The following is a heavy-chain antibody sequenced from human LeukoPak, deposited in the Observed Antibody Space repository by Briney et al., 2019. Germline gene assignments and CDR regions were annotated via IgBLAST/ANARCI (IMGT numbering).Heavy chain of an antibody. CDR3: ARDPFPFDYGDYFDY. CDR2: ISAYNGNT. D-gene: IGHD4-17*01. Sequence: ASAKVSCKASGYTFTSYGISWVRQAPGQGLEWMGWISAYNGNTNYAQKLQGRVTMTTDTSTSTAYMELRSLRSDDTAVYYCARDPFPFDYGDYFDYWGQGTLVTVSS. CDR1: GYTFTSYG. V-gene: IGHV1-18*01. J-gene: IGHJ4*02.